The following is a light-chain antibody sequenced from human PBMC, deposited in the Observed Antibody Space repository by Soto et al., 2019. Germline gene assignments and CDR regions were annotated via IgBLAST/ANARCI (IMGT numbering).Light chain of an antibody. CDR3: SSYAGSNNKV. V-gene: IGLV2-8*01. J-gene: IGLJ1*01. CDR1: SSDVGGYNY. Sequence: QCALTQPPSASGSPGQSVTISCTGTSSDVGGYNYVSWYQQHPGKAPKLMIYDVSKRPSGVPDRFSGSKSGNTASLTVSGLQAEDEADYYCSSYAGSNNKVFGTGTKLTVL. CDR2: DVS.